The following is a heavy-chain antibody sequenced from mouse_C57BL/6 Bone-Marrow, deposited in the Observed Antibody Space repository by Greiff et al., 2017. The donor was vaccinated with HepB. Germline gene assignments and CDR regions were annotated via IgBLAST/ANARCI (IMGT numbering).Heavy chain of an antibody. CDR1: GYTFTSYG. J-gene: IGHJ3*01. CDR3: ARCHYSNAWFAY. D-gene: IGHD2-5*01. CDR2: IYPRSGNT. V-gene: IGHV1-81*01. Sequence: VQLQQSGAELARPGASVKLSCKASGYTFTSYGISWVKQRPGQGLEWIGEIYPRSGNTYYNEKFKGKATLTADKSSSTAYMELRSLTSEDSAVYFCARCHYSNAWFAYWGQGTLVTVSA.